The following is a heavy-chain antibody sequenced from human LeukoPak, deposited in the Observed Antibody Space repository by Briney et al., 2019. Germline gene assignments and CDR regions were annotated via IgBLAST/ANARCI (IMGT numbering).Heavy chain of an antibody. J-gene: IGHJ3*02. CDR1: GFTFSSYG. CDR2: ISYDGSNK. Sequence: GRSLRLSCAASGFTFSSYGMHWVRQAPGKGLEWVAVISYDGSNKYYADSVKGRFTISRDNSKNTLYLQMNSLRAEDTAVYYCAKAYYYDSSGYYRPDDAFDIWGQGTMVTVSS. V-gene: IGHV3-30*18. D-gene: IGHD3-22*01. CDR3: AKAYYYDSSGYYRPDDAFDI.